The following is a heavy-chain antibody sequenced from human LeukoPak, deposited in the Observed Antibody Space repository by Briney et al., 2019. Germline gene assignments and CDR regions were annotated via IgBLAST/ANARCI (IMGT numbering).Heavy chain of an antibody. V-gene: IGHV1-2*02. CDR3: ARDPRHVYGIDY. CDR1: GYTFTGYY. J-gene: IGHJ4*02. D-gene: IGHD2-8*01. Sequence: GASVKVSCKASGYTFTGYYMHWVRQAPGQGLEWMGWINPNSGGANDAQKFQGRVTMTRDTSISTAYMELSRLRSDDTAVYYCARDPRHVYGIDYWGQGTLVTVSS. CDR2: INPNSGGA.